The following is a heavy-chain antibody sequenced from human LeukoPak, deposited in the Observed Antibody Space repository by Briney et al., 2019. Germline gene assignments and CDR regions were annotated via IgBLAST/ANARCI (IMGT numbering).Heavy chain of an antibody. Sequence: SETLSLTCTVSGGSISSYRYYWGWIRQPPGKGLEWIGSMYYSGSADYNPSLKRRVTISVDTSKSQFSLRLSSVTAAATALYYCARHTYDSSGYLPDSWGQGTLVTVSS. D-gene: IGHD3-22*01. CDR1: GGSISSYRYY. V-gene: IGHV4-39*01. CDR2: MYYSGSA. J-gene: IGHJ5*01. CDR3: ARHTYDSSGYLPDS.